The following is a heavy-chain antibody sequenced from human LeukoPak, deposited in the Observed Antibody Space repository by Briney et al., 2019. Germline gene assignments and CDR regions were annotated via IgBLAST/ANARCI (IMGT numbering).Heavy chain of an antibody. Sequence: PSETLSLTCTVSGGSICSGDYYWSWIRQPPGKGLEWIGYIYYSGSTYYTPSLRGRVTISVDTSKNRFSLNLSSVTAADTAVYYCARGYSLDYWGQGTLVTVSS. D-gene: IGHD5-18*01. J-gene: IGHJ4*02. CDR2: IYYSGST. CDR3: ARGYSLDY. V-gene: IGHV4-30-4*01. CDR1: GGSICSGDYY.